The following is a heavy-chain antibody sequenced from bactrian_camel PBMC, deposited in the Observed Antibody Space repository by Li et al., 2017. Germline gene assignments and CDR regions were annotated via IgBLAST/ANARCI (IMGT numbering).Heavy chain of an antibody. CDR1: GYTRNYC. J-gene: IGHJ4*01. D-gene: IGHD2*01. CDR3: ATVGGRCVFPPNRHRFNW. V-gene: IGHV3S1*01. Sequence: HVQLVESGGGSVQTGRSLRLTCEVLGYTRNYCAAWFWQAPGKEAEAVAGLDTDGDRTWHADFVKGRFTMSRDKAIHYLQMNNLTPEDTGTYYCATVGGRCVFPPNRHRFNWRGQGTQVTVS. CDR2: LDTDGDRT.